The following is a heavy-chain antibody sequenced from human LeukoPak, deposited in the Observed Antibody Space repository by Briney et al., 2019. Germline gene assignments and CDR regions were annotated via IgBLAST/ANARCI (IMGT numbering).Heavy chain of an antibody. D-gene: IGHD5-12*01. J-gene: IGHJ4*02. CDR3: ARGYSGYDPFDY. V-gene: IGHV3-53*01. CDR2: IQTDGTT. Sequence: PGRSLRLSCAASGFTFSSNAMHWVRQAPGKGLEWVSVIQTDGTTYYADSVQGRFTVSRHNSRNTLYLQMDSLRADDTAVYFCARGYSGYDPFDYWGQGTLVTVSS. CDR1: GFTFSSNA.